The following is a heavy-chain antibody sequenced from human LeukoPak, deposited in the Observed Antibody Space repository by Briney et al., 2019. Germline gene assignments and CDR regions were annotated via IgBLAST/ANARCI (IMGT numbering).Heavy chain of an antibody. D-gene: IGHD3-10*01. CDR1: GFTFCSYA. Sequence: PAGSLRLSCAASGFTFCSYAMTWVRQAPGKGRKWCSGISGSGSSTYYADSVKSRFTISRDNSKTTLYLQMNSLRAEDTAVYYCAKGLITRYHYYGLDVCGQGTTVTVSS. CDR3: AKGLITRYHYYGLDV. J-gene: IGHJ6*02. CDR2: ISGSGSST. V-gene: IGHV3-23*01.